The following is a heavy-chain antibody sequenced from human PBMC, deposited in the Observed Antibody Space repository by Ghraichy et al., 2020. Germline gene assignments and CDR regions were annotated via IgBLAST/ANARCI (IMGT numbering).Heavy chain of an antibody. CDR2: IYNSGST. CDR3: ARVAADYSLDS. V-gene: IGHV4-31*03. D-gene: IGHD4-11*01. J-gene: IGHJ4*02. Sequence: SLNISCTVSGGSISSGGYYWSWIRQHPGKGLEWIGDIYNSGSTYYNSSLKSRVTLLVDTSKNQLSLNLSSVTAADTAVYYCARVAADYSLDSWGQGALVTVSS. CDR1: GGSISSGGYY.